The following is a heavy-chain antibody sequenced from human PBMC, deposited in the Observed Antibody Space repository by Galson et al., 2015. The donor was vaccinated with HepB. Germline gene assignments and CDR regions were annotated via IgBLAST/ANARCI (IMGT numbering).Heavy chain of an antibody. J-gene: IGHJ6*02. V-gene: IGHV3-48*03. CDR1: GFTFSSYD. Sequence: SLRLSCAASGFTFSSYDMNWVRQAPGKGLEWVSYISSSGSTIYYADSVKGRFTISRDNAKNSLYLQMNSLRAEDTAVYYCARVRGHYSGSPRRVVWGQGTTVTVSS. CDR2: ISSSGSTI. D-gene: IGHD1-26*01. CDR3: ARVRGHYSGSPRRVV.